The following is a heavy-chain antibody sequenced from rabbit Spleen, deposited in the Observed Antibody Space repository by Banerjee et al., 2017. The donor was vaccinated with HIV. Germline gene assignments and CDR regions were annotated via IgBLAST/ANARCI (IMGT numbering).Heavy chain of an antibody. CDR2: IDTGSSGFT. CDR3: ARNFDL. CDR1: GVSFSSSSY. V-gene: IGHV1S40*01. Sequence: QSLEESGGDLVKPGASLTLTCTASGVSFSSSSYMCWVRQAPGKGLEWIACIDTGSSGFTYFANWAKGRFTISKTSSTTVTLKMTSLTAADTATYFCARNFDLWGQGTLVTVS. J-gene: IGHJ4*01.